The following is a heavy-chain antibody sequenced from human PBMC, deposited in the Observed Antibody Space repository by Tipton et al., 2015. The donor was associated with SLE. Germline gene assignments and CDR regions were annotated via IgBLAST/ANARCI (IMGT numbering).Heavy chain of an antibody. Sequence: TLSLTCTVSGDSISNYYWSWIRQPPGKGLEWIGCIFYSGSTNYNPSLKSRVPISVDTSKILFSLKLNSVTAADTAVYFCATVIGGYSGYDNDYWGQGTLVTVSS. J-gene: IGHJ4*02. D-gene: IGHD5-12*01. CDR3: ATVIGGYSGYDNDY. CDR1: GDSISNYY. CDR2: IFYSGST. V-gene: IGHV4-59*01.